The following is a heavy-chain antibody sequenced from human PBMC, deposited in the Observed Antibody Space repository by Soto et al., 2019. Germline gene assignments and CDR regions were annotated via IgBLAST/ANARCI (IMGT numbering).Heavy chain of an antibody. J-gene: IGHJ4*02. Sequence: ASVKVSCKASGYTFSDYYIHWVRQAPGQGLEWMGWINPNSGGTKYAPKFQGGVTMTRDTSITTAYMELNSLRAEDTAAYYCAKDLATFENSAPDYWGQGTLVTVSS. CDR2: INPNSGGT. CDR1: GYTFSDYY. V-gene: IGHV1-2*02. CDR3: AKDLATFENSAPDY. D-gene: IGHD1-26*01.